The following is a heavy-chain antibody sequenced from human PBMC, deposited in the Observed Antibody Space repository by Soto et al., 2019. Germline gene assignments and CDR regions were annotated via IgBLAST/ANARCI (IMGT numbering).Heavy chain of an antibody. J-gene: IGHJ4*02. CDR3: AKAKEWELPDEGFDF. Sequence: GGSLRLSCAASGFIFSNYAMGWVRQAPGKGLEWVSGISASGGSTYYADSMKGRFTISRDNSKNALYLQLNSLRAVDTATYYCAKAKEWELPDEGFDFWGQGTPVTVSS. CDR1: GFIFSNYA. V-gene: IGHV3-23*01. D-gene: IGHD1-26*01. CDR2: ISASGGST.